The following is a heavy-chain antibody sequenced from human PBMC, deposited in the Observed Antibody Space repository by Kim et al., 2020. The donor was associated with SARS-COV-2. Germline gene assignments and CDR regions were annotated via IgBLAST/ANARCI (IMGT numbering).Heavy chain of an antibody. V-gene: IGHV4-34*01. CDR3: ARGRIGGTMAGNQH. CDR2: INHSGST. Sequence: SETLSLTCAVYGGSFSGYYWSWIRQPPGKGLEWIGEINHSGSTNYNPSLKSRVTISVDTSKNQFSLKLSSVTAADTAVYYCARGRIGGTMAGNQHWGQGTLVTVSS. J-gene: IGHJ1*01. D-gene: IGHD3-10*01. CDR1: GGSFSGYY.